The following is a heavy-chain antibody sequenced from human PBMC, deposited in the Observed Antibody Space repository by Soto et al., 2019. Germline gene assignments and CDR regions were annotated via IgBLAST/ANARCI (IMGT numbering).Heavy chain of an antibody. V-gene: IGHV1-3*01. J-gene: IGHJ5*02. CDR1: GYTFTSYA. CDR2: INAGNGNT. Sequence: QVQLVQSGAEVKKPGASVKVSCKSSGYTFTSYAMHWVRQAPGQRLELMGWINAGNGNTKYSQKFQGRVTITRDTSARTAYMELSSLRSEDTAVYYCARGGDIVVVVADQLNGWFDPWGQGTLVTVSS. D-gene: IGHD2-15*01. CDR3: ARGGDIVVVVADQLNGWFDP.